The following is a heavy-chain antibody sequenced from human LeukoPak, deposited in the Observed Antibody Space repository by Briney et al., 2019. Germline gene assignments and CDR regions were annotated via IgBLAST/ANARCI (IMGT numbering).Heavy chain of an antibody. Sequence: SETLSLTCTVSGGSISSYYWSWIRQPPGKGLEWIGYIYYSGSTNYNPSLKSRVTISVDTSKNQFSLKLSSVTAADTAVYYCARTAPGAAGYYDFWSGLNWFDPWGQGTLVTVSS. J-gene: IGHJ5*02. V-gene: IGHV4-59*01. CDR2: IYYSGST. CDR3: ARTAPGAAGYYDFWSGLNWFDP. D-gene: IGHD3-3*01. CDR1: GGSISSYY.